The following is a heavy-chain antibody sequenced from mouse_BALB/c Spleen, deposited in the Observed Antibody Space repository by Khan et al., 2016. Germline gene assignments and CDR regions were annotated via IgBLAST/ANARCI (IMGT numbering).Heavy chain of an antibody. J-gene: IGHJ4*01. Sequence: VQLQESGAELVRPGVSVKISCKGSGYTFTDYAMHWVKQSHAKNLEWIGVISTYYGDTSYNQKFEGKATMTVDKSSSTAYMELARLTSEDSAIYYCAREGLNYDYAMDYWGPGTSVTVSS. V-gene: IGHV1S137*01. CDR3: AREGLNYDYAMDY. CDR1: GYTFTDYA. D-gene: IGHD2-1*01. CDR2: ISTYYGDT.